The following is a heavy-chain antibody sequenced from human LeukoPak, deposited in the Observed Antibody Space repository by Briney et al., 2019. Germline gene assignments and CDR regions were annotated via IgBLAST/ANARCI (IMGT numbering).Heavy chain of an antibody. CDR2: IDRGGST. CDR3: AKRVGYGYGMDV. CDR1: GFSVSSND. V-gene: IGHV3-53*01. Sequence: GGSLRLPCEASGFSVSSNDMSWVRQAPGKGLECVSVIDRGGSTFYADSVKGRFTISRDNSKNTLYLQMNSLRVEDTAEFYCAKRVGYGYGMDVWGQGTTVTVSS. J-gene: IGHJ6*02. D-gene: IGHD6-13*01.